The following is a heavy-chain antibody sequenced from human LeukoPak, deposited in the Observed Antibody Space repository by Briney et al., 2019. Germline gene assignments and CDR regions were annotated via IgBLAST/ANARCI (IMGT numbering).Heavy chain of an antibody. V-gene: IGHV3-21*01. Sequence: GGSLRLSCAASGFTFSSYSMNWVRQAPGKGLEWVSSISSSSSYIYYADSVKGRFTISRDNAKNSLYLQMNSLRAEDTAVYYCARDRASSTSCPLGYWGQGTLVTVSS. CDR2: ISSSSSYI. D-gene: IGHD2-2*01. CDR1: GFTFSSYS. J-gene: IGHJ4*02. CDR3: ARDRASSTSCPLGY.